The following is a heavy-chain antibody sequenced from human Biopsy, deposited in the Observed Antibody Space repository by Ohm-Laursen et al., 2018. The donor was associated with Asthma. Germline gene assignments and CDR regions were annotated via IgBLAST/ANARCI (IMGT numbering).Heavy chain of an antibody. J-gene: IGHJ4*02. CDR3: ARSYDTDSYPVLVLDY. Sequence: SSVKVSCKAPGGTFSNFAISWVRQAPGQGLEWLGGIMTVFGTTNYAQKFQGRVTITTDESTSTAYMEVTSLRSEDTAVYYCARSYDTDSYPVLVLDYWGQGTLVTVSS. CDR2: IMTVFGTT. V-gene: IGHV1-69*05. D-gene: IGHD3-22*01. CDR1: GGTFSNFA.